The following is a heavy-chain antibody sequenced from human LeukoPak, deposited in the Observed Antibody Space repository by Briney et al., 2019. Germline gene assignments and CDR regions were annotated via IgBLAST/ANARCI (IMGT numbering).Heavy chain of an antibody. CDR1: GFTFSSYA. D-gene: IGHD6-13*01. CDR3: AKALSSSWARLDY. CDR2: ISGSGGSA. V-gene: IGHV3-23*01. J-gene: IGHJ4*02. Sequence: GGSLRLSCAASGFTFSSYAMSWFRQAPGKGLEWVAVISGSGGSAYYADSVKGRFTISRDNSKNTLYLQMNSLRAEDTAIYYCAKALSSSWARLDYWGQGTLLTVSS.